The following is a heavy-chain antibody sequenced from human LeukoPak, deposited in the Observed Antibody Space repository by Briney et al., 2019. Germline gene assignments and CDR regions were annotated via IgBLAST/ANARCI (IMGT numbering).Heavy chain of an antibody. CDR3: ARLSIVVVPADAFDI. CDR1: GGSISSSSYY. D-gene: IGHD2-2*01. Sequence: SETLSLTCTVSGGSISSSSYYWGWIRQPPGKGLEWIGSIYYSGSTYYNPSLKSRVTISVDTSKNQFSLKLSSVTAADTAVYYCARLSIVVVPADAFDIWGQGTMVTVSS. V-gene: IGHV4-39*01. CDR2: IYYSGST. J-gene: IGHJ3*02.